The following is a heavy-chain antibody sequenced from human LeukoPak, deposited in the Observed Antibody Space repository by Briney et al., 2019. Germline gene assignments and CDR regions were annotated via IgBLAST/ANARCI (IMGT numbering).Heavy chain of an antibody. Sequence: PSETLSLTCAVSGGSISSSNWWSWVRQPPGKGLEWIGEIYHSGSTNYNPSLKSRVTISVDKSKNQFSLKLSSVTAADTAVYYCAGGGGLSQPVSTFDYWGQGTLVTVSS. D-gene: IGHD3-16*02. CDR1: GGSISSSNW. CDR3: AGGGGLSQPVSTFDY. J-gene: IGHJ4*02. CDR2: IYHSGST. V-gene: IGHV4-4*02.